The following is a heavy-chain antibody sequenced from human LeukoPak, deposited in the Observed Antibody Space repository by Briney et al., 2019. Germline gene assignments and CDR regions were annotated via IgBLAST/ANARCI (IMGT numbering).Heavy chain of an antibody. D-gene: IGHD6-13*01. J-gene: IGHJ6*02. Sequence: ASVKVSCKASGGTFSSYAISWVRQAPGQGLEWMGGIIPIFGTANYAQKLQGRVTMTTDTSTSTAYMELRSLRSDDTAVYYCARPGSSSRYYYYYYGMDVWGQGTTVTVSS. V-gene: IGHV1-69*05. CDR3: ARPGSSSRYYYYYYGMDV. CDR1: GGTFSSYA. CDR2: IIPIFGTA.